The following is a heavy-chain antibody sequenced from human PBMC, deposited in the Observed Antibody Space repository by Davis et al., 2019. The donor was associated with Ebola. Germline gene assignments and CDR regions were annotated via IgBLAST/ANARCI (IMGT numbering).Heavy chain of an antibody. Sequence: ASVKVSCKASGYTFTGYYMHWVRQAPGQGLEWMGWINPNSGGTNYAQKFQGRVTITADESTSTAYMELSRLRSDDTAVYYCARDWGSGSYFDYWGQGTLVTVSS. J-gene: IGHJ4*02. D-gene: IGHD3-16*01. V-gene: IGHV1-2*02. CDR3: ARDWGSGSYFDY. CDR2: INPNSGGT. CDR1: GYTFTGYY.